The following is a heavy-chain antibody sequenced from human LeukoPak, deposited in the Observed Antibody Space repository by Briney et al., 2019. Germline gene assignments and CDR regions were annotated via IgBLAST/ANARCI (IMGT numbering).Heavy chain of an antibody. D-gene: IGHD5-24*01. CDR2: INPSGGST. CDR1: GYTFTSYY. J-gene: IGHJ4*02. V-gene: IGHV1-46*01. CDR3: ARVFEDGFNPAYFDF. Sequence: ASVNVSCMASGYTFTSYYMHWVRQAPGQGLEWMGIINPSGGSTRSAQKFQGRVAMTRDTSTSTAYMYLSSLKSEDTAVYYCARVFEDGFNPAYFDFWGQGTLVTVSS.